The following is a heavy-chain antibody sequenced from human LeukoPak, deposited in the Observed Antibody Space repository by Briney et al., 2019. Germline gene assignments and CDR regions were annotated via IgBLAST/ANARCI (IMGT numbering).Heavy chain of an antibody. V-gene: IGHV4-61*02. CDR3: ARASYSYDINGWVPFDY. CDR1: GNSISSGDNY. Sequence: SETLSLTCTVSGNSISSGDNYWSWIRQPAGKGLEWIGRIYTSGSTNYSPPLKSRVTISGDTSKNQFSLRLSSVTAADTAVYYCARASYSYDINGWVPFDYWGQGTLVTVSS. D-gene: IGHD3-22*01. J-gene: IGHJ4*02. CDR2: IYTSGST.